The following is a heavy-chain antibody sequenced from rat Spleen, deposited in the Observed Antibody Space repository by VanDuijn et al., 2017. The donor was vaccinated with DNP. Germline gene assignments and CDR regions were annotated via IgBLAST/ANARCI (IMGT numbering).Heavy chain of an antibody. CDR2: ISTSGGST. Sequence: EVQLVETGGGLVQPGRSLKISCVASGFTFSNSDMAWVRQAPTKGLEWVASISTSGGSTYYPDSVKGRFTVSRDNAENTVYLQMNSLRSEDTATYYCAIANGNYWGQGVMVTVSS. D-gene: IGHD4-1*01. CDR1: GFTFSNSD. J-gene: IGHJ2*01. V-gene: IGHV5S13*01. CDR3: AIANGNY.